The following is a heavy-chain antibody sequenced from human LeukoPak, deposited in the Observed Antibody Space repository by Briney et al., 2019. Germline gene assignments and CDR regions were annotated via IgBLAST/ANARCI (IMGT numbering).Heavy chain of an antibody. CDR2: IYYSGST. D-gene: IGHD5-12*01. CDR3: ARQGGYDYVAPEYYFDY. CDR1: GGSISSSSYY. J-gene: IGHJ4*02. V-gene: IGHV4-39*01. Sequence: PSETLSLTCTVSGGSISSSSYYWGWIRQPPGKGLEWIGSIYYSGSTYYNPSLKSRVTISVDTSKNQFSLKLSSVTAADTAVYYCARQGGYDYVAPEYYFDYWGQGTLVTVSS.